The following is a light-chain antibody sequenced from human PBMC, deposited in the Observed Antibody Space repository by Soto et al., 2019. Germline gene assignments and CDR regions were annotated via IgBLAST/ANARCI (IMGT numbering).Light chain of an antibody. V-gene: IGLV1-44*01. J-gene: IGLJ2*01. CDR1: SSNIGGNA. CDR3: ASWDDSLNGHVV. Sequence: QSVLTQPPSASGTPGQRVTISCSGSSSNIGGNAVKWYQQLPGTAPKLIIYSSNQRSSGVPDRFSGSKSGTSASLVISGLQSEDDAEYYCASWDDSLNGHVVFGGGTKVTVL. CDR2: SSN.